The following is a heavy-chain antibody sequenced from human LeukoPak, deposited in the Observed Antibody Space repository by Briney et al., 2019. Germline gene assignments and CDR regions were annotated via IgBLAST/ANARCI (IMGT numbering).Heavy chain of an antibody. J-gene: IGHJ3*02. CDR2: IYYRDST. V-gene: IGHV4-31*03. CDR3: ARDNYYDTSAYALHI. CDR1: GGSISSGGYY. Sequence: SETLSLTCTVSGGSISSGGYYWSWIRQHPGKGLEWIGHIYYRDSTYYNPSLKSRVTISADTSKNQFSLELGSVTAADTAVYYCARDNYYDTSAYALHIWGQGTMVTVSS. D-gene: IGHD3-22*01.